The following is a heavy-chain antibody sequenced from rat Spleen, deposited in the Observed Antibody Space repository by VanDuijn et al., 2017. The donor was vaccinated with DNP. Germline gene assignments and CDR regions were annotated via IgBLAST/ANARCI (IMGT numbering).Heavy chain of an antibody. CDR3: SRDRDSIGIRTWYFDF. J-gene: IGHJ1*01. CDR2: IWSGGST. D-gene: IGHD1-9*01. V-gene: IGHV2-1*01. Sequence: QVQLKESGPGLVQPSQTLSLTCTVSGFSLTSNSVHWVRQPPGKELDGVGAIWSGGSTDYNSALKSRLSISRDTSKSQVFLKMNSLQTEDSAIYFCSRDRDSIGIRTWYFDFWGPGTMVTVSS. CDR1: GFSLTSNS.